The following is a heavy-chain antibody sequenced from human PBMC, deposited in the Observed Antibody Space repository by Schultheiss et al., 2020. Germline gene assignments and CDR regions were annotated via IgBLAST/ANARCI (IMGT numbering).Heavy chain of an antibody. CDR3: ARRVGGWPDAFDI. V-gene: IGHV4-39*01. J-gene: IGHJ3*02. CDR2: IYYSGST. Sequence: SETLSLTCTVSGGSISSSSYYWGWIRQPPGKGLEWIGSIYYSGSTNYNPSLKSRVTISVDTSKNQFSLKLSSVTAADTAVYYCARRVGGWPDAFDIWGQGTMVTVSS. D-gene: IGHD2-15*01. CDR1: GGSISSSSYY.